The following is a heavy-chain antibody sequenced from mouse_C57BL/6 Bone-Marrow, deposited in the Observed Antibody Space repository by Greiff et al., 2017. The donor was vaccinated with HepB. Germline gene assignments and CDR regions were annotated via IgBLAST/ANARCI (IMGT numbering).Heavy chain of an antibody. Sequence: QVQLQQPGAELVKPGASVKMSCKASGYTFTSYWITWVKQRPGQGLEWIGDIYPGSGSTNYNEKFKSKATLTVDTSSSTAYMQRNSPTSEDSAVYYCARSPTVVATGFDYWGQGTTLTVSS. CDR3: ARSPTVVATGFDY. CDR2: IYPGSGST. CDR1: GYTFTSYW. J-gene: IGHJ2*01. V-gene: IGHV1-55*01. D-gene: IGHD1-1*01.